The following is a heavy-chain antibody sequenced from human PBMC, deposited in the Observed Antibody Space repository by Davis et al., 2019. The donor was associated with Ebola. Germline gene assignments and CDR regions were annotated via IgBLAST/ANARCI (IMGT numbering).Heavy chain of an antibody. CDR1: GGSISSSSYY. Sequence: PSETLSLTCTVSGGSISSSSYYWGWIRQPPGKGLEWIGSIYYSGSTYYNPSLKSRVTISVDTSKNQFSLKLSSVTPEDTAVYYCARGTTVLIWGQGTLVTVSS. CDR3: ARGTTVLI. J-gene: IGHJ4*02. V-gene: IGHV4-39*01. D-gene: IGHD4-17*01. CDR2: IYYSGST.